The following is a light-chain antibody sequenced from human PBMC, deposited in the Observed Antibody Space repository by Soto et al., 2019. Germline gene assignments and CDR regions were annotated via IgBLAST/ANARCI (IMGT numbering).Light chain of an antibody. CDR3: SSYAGSNNFVV. Sequence: SALTQPPSASGSPGQSVTISCTGTSSDVGGYNYVSWYQHHPGKAPRLMIYEVSKRPSGVPDRFSGSKSGNTASLTVSGLQAEDEADYYCSSYAGSNNFVVFGGGTKLTVL. CDR1: SSDVGGYNY. V-gene: IGLV2-8*01. J-gene: IGLJ2*01. CDR2: EVS.